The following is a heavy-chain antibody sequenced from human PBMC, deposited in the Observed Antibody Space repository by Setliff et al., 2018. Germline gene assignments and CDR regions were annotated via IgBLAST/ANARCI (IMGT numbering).Heavy chain of an antibody. CDR2: ISVYGGST. J-gene: IGHJ4*02. Sequence: GASVKVSCKASGYTFENYGIAWVRQAPGQGLQWMGWISVYGGSTDYAQSLQDRVTMTRDTSTNTVYMELKSLRSDDTGMYYCARDLHPPGLAAAVVLGYWGLGTLVTVSS. CDR1: GYTFENYG. V-gene: IGHV1-18*01. D-gene: IGHD6-25*01. CDR3: ARDLHPPGLAAAVVLGY.